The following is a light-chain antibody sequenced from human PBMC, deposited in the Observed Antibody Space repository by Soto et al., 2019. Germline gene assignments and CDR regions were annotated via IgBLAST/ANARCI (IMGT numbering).Light chain of an antibody. CDR1: QSVGSN. V-gene: IGKV3-15*01. J-gene: IGKJ4*01. Sequence: EIVMTQSAATLSVSPGERATLSYRPSQSVGSNLAWYQQKPGQAPRLLIYGASTRATGIPARFSGSGSGTEFTLTISSLQSEDFAVYYCQQYNVWPLTFGGGTKVEIE. CDR2: GAS. CDR3: QQYNVWPLT.